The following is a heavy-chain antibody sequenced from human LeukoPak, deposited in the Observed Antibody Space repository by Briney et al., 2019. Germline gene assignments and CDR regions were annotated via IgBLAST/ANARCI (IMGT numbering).Heavy chain of an antibody. V-gene: IGHV4-34*01. CDR1: GGSFSGYY. CDR2: INHSGST. CDR3: ARRPLYGSGRYYFDY. J-gene: IGHJ4*02. D-gene: IGHD3-10*01. Sequence: SETLSLTCAVYGGSFSGYYWSWIRQPPGKGLEWIGEINHSGSTNYNPSLKSRVTISVDTSKNQFSLKLSSVTVADTAVYYCARRPLYGSGRYYFDYWGQGTLVTVSS.